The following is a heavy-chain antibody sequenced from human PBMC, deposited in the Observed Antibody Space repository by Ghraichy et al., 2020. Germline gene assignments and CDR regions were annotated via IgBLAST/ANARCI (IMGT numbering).Heavy chain of an antibody. J-gene: IGHJ6*02. V-gene: IGHV3-74*01. CDR3: ARGEYYYDSSGYPNNYYYYGMDV. CDR1: GFTFSSYW. CDR2: INSDGSST. Sequence: GGSLRLSCAASGFTFSSYWMHWVRQAPGKGLVWVSRINSDGSSTSYADSVKGRFTISRDNAKNTLYLQMNSLRAKDTAVYYCARGEYYYDSSGYPNNYYYYGMDVWGQGTTVTVSS. D-gene: IGHD3-22*01.